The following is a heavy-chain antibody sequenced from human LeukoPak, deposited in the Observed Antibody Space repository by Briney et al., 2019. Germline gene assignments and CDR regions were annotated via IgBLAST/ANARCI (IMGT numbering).Heavy chain of an antibody. CDR2: IYHSGST. Sequence: SETLSLTCTVSGYSISSGYYWGWIRQPPGKGLEWIGSIYHSGSTYYNPSLKSRVTISVDTSKNQFSLKLSSVTATDTAVYYCARAEGVVVTEDAFDIWGQGTMVTVSS. J-gene: IGHJ3*02. V-gene: IGHV4-38-2*02. CDR1: GYSISSGYY. CDR3: ARAEGVVVTEDAFDI. D-gene: IGHD2-21*02.